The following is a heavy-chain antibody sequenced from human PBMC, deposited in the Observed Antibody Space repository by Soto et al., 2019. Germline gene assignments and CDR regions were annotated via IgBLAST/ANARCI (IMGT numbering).Heavy chain of an antibody. J-gene: IGHJ4*02. CDR1: RYTFTVYY. CDR2: INPNSGGT. CDR3: ARSPPSYASPFDY. D-gene: IGHD1-26*01. V-gene: IGHV1-2*04. Sequence: GASVKVSCKASRYTFTVYYMHWVRQAPGQGLEWMGWINPNSGGTNYAQKFQGWVTMTRDTSISTAYMELSRLRSDDTAVYYCARSPPSYASPFDYWGQGTLVTLSS.